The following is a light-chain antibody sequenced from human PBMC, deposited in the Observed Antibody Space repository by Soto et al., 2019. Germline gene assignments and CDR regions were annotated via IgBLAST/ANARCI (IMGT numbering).Light chain of an antibody. CDR1: QSINNW. Sequence: DIQMTQSPSTLSASVGDRVTITCRASQSINNWLAWYQQKTGKAPNLLIYKASNLDIGVPSRFSGSGSGTVFTLTISSLEPDDFATYYWQQHDTYWTFGQGTKVEIK. V-gene: IGKV1-5*03. J-gene: IGKJ1*01. CDR3: QQHDTYWT. CDR2: KAS.